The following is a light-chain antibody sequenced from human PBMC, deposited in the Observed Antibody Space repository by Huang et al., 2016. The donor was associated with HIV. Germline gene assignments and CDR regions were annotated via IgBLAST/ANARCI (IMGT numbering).Light chain of an antibody. CDR2: AAS. J-gene: IGKJ2*01. Sequence: DIQMTQSPSSVTASVGDRVTITCRASQGIDSWLAWYQQRPGKAPKVLIYAASSLQGGVPSRFSGGGSGTDFSLTINTLQPEDFATYYCLQTNSFPYTFGQGTNLEI. V-gene: IGKV1D-12*01. CDR1: QGIDSW. CDR3: LQTNSFPYT.